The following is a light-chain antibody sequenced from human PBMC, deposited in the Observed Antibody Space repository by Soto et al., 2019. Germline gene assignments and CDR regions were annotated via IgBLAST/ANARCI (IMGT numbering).Light chain of an antibody. CDR2: EDT. J-gene: IGLJ2*01. CDR3: SSFAGSGTLVV. CDR1: KTDIGNYNL. V-gene: IGLV2-23*01. Sequence: QSALTQPASVSGSPGQSITISCTGTKTDIGNYNLVSWYQRHPDKAPKLIIYEDTKRPSGISNRFSASKSGTTASLTISGLHADDDADYHCSSFAGSGTLVVFGGGTKLTVL.